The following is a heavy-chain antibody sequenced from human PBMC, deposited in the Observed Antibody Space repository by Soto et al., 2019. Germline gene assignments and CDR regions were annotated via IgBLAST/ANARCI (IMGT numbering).Heavy chain of an antibody. D-gene: IGHD5-12*01. V-gene: IGHV1-3*01. Sequence: GASVKVSCKASGYTFTSYAMHWVRQAPGQRLEWMGWINAGNGNTKYSQKFQGRVTITRDTSASTAYMELSSLRSEDTATYYCAHVYGGYDNFDYWGQGTLVTVSS. J-gene: IGHJ4*02. CDR2: INAGNGNT. CDR1: GYTFTSYA. CDR3: AHVYGGYDNFDY.